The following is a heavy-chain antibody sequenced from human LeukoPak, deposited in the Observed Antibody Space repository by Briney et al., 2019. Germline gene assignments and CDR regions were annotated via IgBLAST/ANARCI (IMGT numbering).Heavy chain of an antibody. D-gene: IGHD3-10*01. J-gene: IGHJ5*02. CDR2: IYYSGST. CDR1: GGPISSGDYY. V-gene: IGHV4-30-4*01. Sequence: PSQTLSLTCTVSGGPISSGDYYWSWIRQPPGKGLEWIGYIYYSGSTYYNPSLKSRVTISVDTSKNQFSLKLSSVTAADTAVYYCARVVFTMVRGIRDWFDPWGQGTLVTVSS. CDR3: ARVVFTMVRGIRDWFDP.